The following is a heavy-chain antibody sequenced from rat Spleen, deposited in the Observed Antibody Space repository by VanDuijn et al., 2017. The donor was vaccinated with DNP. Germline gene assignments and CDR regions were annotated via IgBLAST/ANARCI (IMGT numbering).Heavy chain of an antibody. J-gene: IGHJ2*01. CDR2: ITSDGSST. D-gene: IGHD4-3*01. Sequence: EVQLVESGGGLVQPGNSLKLSCAASGFTFGDYAMAWVRQSPQKGLEWVATITSDGSSTYYRVSVKGRFTISRDNAKSTLYLQMESLRSEDTATYYCAKNSGYYFDYWGQGVMVTVSS. CDR3: AKNSGYYFDY. CDR1: GFTFGDYA. V-gene: IGHV5-17*01.